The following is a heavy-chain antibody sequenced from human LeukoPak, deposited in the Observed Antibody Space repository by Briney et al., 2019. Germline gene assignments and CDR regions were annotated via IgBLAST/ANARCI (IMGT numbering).Heavy chain of an antibody. J-gene: IGHJ6*03. Sequence: SETLSLTCTVSGGSISSYYWSWIRQPAGEGLEWIGRICTSGSTNYNPSLKSRVTMSVDTSKNQFSLKLSSVTAADTAVYYCARDLAGYCSSTSCEYYYYYYMDVWGKGTTVTVSS. CDR2: ICTSGST. CDR3: ARDLAGYCSSTSCEYYYYYYMDV. V-gene: IGHV4-4*07. D-gene: IGHD2-2*01. CDR1: GGSISSYY.